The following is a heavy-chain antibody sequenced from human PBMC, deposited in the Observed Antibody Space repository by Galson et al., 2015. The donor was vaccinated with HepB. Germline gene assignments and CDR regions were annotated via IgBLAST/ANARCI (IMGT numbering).Heavy chain of an antibody. CDR3: ARDLYSGSSGPYSWFDP. Sequence: SVKVSCKASGGTFSSYAISWVRQAPGQGLEWMGGIIPIFGTANYAQKFQGRVTITADKSTSTAYMELSSLRSEDTAVYYCARDLYSGSSGPYSWFDPWGQGTLVTVSS. CDR1: GGTFSSYA. J-gene: IGHJ5*02. D-gene: IGHD6-6*01. CDR2: IIPIFGTA. V-gene: IGHV1-69*06.